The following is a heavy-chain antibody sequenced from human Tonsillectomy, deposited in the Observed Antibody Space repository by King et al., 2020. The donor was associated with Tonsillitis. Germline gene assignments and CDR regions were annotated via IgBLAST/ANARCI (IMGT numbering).Heavy chain of an antibody. Sequence: VQLQQWGAGLLKPSETLSLTCAVYGGSFSGYYWSWIRQPPGKGLEWIGEINHSGSTNYNPSLKSRVTISVDTSKNQFSLKLSSVTAAYTAVYYCARAIGNYYDSSGYAFDIWGQGTMVTVSS. J-gene: IGHJ3*02. D-gene: IGHD3-22*01. CDR1: GGSFSGYY. V-gene: IGHV4-34*01. CDR3: ARAIGNYYDSSGYAFDI. CDR2: INHSGST.